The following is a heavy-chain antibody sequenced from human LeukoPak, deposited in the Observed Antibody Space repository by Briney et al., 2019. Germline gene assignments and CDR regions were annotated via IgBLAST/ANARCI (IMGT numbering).Heavy chain of an antibody. CDR3: AKDRGGGAAAELDF. D-gene: IGHD6-13*01. CDR1: GFTFSHYE. J-gene: IGHJ4*02. V-gene: IGHV3-23*01. CDR2: ISYSGGST. Sequence: GGSLRLSCTASGFTFSHYEMKGVRQAPGKGLEWVSTISYSGGSTYYADSVKGRFTISRDNSKNTLYLQLNSLRAEDTAIYYCAKDRGGGAAAELDFWGQGTLVAVSS.